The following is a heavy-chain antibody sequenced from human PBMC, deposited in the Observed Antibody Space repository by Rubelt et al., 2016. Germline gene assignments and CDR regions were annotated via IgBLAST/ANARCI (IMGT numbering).Heavy chain of an antibody. V-gene: IGHV4-4*02. Sequence: QVQLQESGPGLVKPSGTRSLTCAVSGGSISSSNWCSWVRRPPGKRLAWIGVVYHSGGTNYNPALKGRVTKSGDKSRNQFSLKLSLVTAADTAVYYCARTKRWDYDYLGQGTLVTVSS. D-gene: IGHD4-23*01. J-gene: IGHJ4*02. CDR2: VYHSGGT. CDR1: GGSISSSNW. CDR3: ARTKRWDYDY.